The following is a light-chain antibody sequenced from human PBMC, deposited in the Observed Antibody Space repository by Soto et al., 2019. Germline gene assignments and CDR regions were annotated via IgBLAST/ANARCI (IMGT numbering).Light chain of an antibody. J-gene: IGKJ1*01. V-gene: IGKV1-17*03. Sequence: DIQMTRSPSAMSASVGDRVTIPCRASQGISNYLAWFQHKPGKVPKRLMYAASNFQSGVPSRFSGSGSGTDFSLRISSLQAEDFATYYCQQYNSYSFGQGTKVDIK. CDR3: QQYNSYS. CDR2: AAS. CDR1: QGISNY.